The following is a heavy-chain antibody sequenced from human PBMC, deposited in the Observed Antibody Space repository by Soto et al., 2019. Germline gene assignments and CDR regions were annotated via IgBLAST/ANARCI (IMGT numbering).Heavy chain of an antibody. CDR3: ARVRQRVGYFYYYMDV. CDR1: GYTFTNYG. CDR2: ISAYNGNT. V-gene: IGHV1-18*01. J-gene: IGHJ6*03. D-gene: IGHD6-6*01. Sequence: QVQLLQSGAEVKKPGASVKVSCKASGYTFTNYGITWVRQAPGQGLEWMGWISAYNGNTHYTQRLQGRVTMTTETSTSTAYMELRGLRSDDTAVYYCARVRQRVGYFYYYMDVWGKGTTVTVSS.